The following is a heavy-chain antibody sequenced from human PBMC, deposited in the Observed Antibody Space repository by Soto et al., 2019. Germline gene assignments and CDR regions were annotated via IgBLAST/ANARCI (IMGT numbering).Heavy chain of an antibody. J-gene: IGHJ5*01. CDR3: ARRMGTSLGSWIDS. CDR2: IYYSGST. CDR1: GGSISSYY. Sequence: QVQLQESGPGLVKPSETLSLTCTVSGGSISSYYWSWLRQPPGKELEWIGYIYYSGSTNYNPSLKSRVTMSVDTSKNQFSLKLNSVTAADTAVYYCARRMGTSLGSWIDSWGQGTLVTVSS. V-gene: IGHV4-59*08. D-gene: IGHD1-26*01.